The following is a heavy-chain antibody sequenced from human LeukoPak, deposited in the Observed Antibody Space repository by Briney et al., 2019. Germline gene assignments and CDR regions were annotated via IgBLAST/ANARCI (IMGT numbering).Heavy chain of an antibody. CDR2: IYYSGST. CDR1: GGSISSSSYY. J-gene: IGHJ4*02. Sequence: SETLSLTCTVSGGSISSSSYYGGWIRQPPGKGLEWIGSIYYSGSTYYNPSLKSRVTISVDTSKNQFSLKLGSVTAADTAVYYCARGHRGFDYWGQGTLVTVSS. D-gene: IGHD1-26*01. V-gene: IGHV4-39*01. CDR3: ARGHRGFDY.